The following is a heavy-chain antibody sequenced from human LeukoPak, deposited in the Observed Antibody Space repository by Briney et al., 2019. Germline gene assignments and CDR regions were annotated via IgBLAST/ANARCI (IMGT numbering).Heavy chain of an antibody. CDR2: VYKDGSIT. CDR1: GFPFSNYW. V-gene: IGHV3-74*01. Sequence: GGSLRLSCAASGFPFSNYWIHWVRQAPGKGPEWVARVYKDGSITNYADSVKGRFTISRDNSMNTLYLQMNSLRAEDTAVYYCARYRSVTTGKRFFDYWGQGTLVTVSS. CDR3: ARYRSVTTGKRFFDY. J-gene: IGHJ4*02. D-gene: IGHD4-17*01.